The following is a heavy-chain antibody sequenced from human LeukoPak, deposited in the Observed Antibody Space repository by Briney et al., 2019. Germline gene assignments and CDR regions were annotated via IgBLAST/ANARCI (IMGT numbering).Heavy chain of an antibody. J-gene: IGHJ4*02. Sequence: GGSLRLSCAASGFTFSSYSMNWVRQAPGKGLEWVSSISSSSSYIYYADSVKGRFTISRDNARNSLYLQMNSLRAEDTAVYYCARFRFGYYDNSAPHWGQGALVTVSS. CDR2: ISSSSSYI. CDR1: GFTFSSYS. D-gene: IGHD3-22*01. V-gene: IGHV3-21*01. CDR3: ARFRFGYYDNSAPH.